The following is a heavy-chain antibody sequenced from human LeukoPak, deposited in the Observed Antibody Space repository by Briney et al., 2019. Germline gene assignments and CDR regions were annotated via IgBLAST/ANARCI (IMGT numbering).Heavy chain of an antibody. CDR2: ISAYNGNT. J-gene: IGHJ4*02. CDR3: ARAAVVERGQYNFDY. V-gene: IGHV1-18*01. Sequence: ASVKVSCKASGYTFTSYGISWVRQAPGQGLEWTGWISAYNGNTNYAQKFQGRVTITADKPTSTAYMELSSLRSEDTAVYYCARAAVVERGQYNFDYWGQGTLVTVS. D-gene: IGHD2-21*01. CDR1: GYTFTSYG.